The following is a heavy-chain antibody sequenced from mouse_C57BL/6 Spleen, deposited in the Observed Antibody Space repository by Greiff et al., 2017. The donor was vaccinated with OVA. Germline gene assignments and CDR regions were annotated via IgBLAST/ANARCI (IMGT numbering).Heavy chain of an antibody. J-gene: IGHJ3*01. CDR2: IYPGDGDT. CDR1: GYAFSSYW. CDR3: ARSYDYGFAY. V-gene: IGHV1-80*01. Sequence: VQLQQSGAELVKPGASVKISCKASGYAFSSYWMHWVKQRPGKGLEWIGKIYPGDGDTNYNGKFKGKATLTADKSSSTAYMQLSSLTSEDSAVYFCARSYDYGFAYWGQGTLVTVSA. D-gene: IGHD2-4*01.